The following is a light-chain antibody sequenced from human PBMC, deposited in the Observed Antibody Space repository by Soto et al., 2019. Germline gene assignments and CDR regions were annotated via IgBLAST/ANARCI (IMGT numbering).Light chain of an antibody. J-gene: IGKJ3*01. V-gene: IGKV3-15*01. CDR2: GAS. Sequence: EILMTQSPATLSVSPGERATLSCRASQSLSRNLAWYQQKPGQAPRLLIYGASTRASGIPARFSGGGSGTEFTLTISSLQSEHFALYYCQHYNDWPPAFTFGPGTKVDL. CDR1: QSLSRN. CDR3: QHYNDWPPAFT.